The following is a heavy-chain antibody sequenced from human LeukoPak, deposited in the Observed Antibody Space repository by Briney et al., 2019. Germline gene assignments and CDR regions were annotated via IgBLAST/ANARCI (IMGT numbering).Heavy chain of an antibody. D-gene: IGHD6-13*01. CDR2: ISYDGSNK. Sequence: GSLRLSCAASGFTFSSYGMHWVRQAPGKGLEWVAVISYDGSNKYYADSVKGRFTISRDNSKDTLYLQMNSLRAEDTAVYYWAKEMDEAAGRCDLLYYYYGMDVWGQGTTVTVSS. CDR3: AKEMDEAAGRCDLLYYYYGMDV. J-gene: IGHJ6*02. V-gene: IGHV3-30*18. CDR1: GFTFSSYG.